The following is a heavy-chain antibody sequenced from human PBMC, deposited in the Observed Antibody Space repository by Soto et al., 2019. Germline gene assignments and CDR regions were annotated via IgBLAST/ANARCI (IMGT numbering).Heavy chain of an antibody. J-gene: IGHJ6*02. CDR1: GGSFSGYY. Sequence: QVQLQQWGAGLLKPSETLSLTCAVSGGSFSGYYWSWIRQPPGKGLEWIGEINHRGSINYNPSLKSRGTMTVDTSKNQCSLTLYAVTAADTAAFYWARGSGTRIPAASGRGYYSHGLDDWGQGTAVTVSS. CDR3: ARGSGTRIPAASGRGYYSHGLDD. CDR2: INHRGSI. V-gene: IGHV4-34*01. D-gene: IGHD2-15*01.